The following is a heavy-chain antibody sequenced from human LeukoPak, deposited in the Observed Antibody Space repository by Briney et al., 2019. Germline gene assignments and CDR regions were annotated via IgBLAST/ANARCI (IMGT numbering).Heavy chain of an antibody. V-gene: IGHV3-7*01. D-gene: IGHD6-6*01. CDR3: ARDIGLRKAAPPGWFDP. CDR2: IKQDGSEK. Sequence: GGSLRLSCAPSGFTFSSYWMSWVRQAPGKGLEWVATIKQDGSEKYCVDSVKGRFTISRDNANNSLYLQMNSLRADDTAVYYCARDIGLRKAAPPGWFDPWGQGALVTVSS. J-gene: IGHJ5*02. CDR1: GFTFSSYW.